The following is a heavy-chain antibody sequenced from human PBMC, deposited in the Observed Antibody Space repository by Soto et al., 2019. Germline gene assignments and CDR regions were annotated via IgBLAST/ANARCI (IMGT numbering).Heavy chain of an antibody. CDR2: INPKSGGT. Sequence: ASVKVSCKASGYSFTDYHIHWVRQAPGQGLEWLGRINPKSGGTSTAQKFQGWVTMTTDTSISTASMELTRLTSDDTAIYYCARGDSTDCSNGVCSFSHNHDMDVWGQGTTVTVSS. CDR3: ARGDSTDCSNGVCSFSHNHDMDV. CDR1: GYSFTDYH. V-gene: IGHV1-2*04. J-gene: IGHJ6*02. D-gene: IGHD2-8*01.